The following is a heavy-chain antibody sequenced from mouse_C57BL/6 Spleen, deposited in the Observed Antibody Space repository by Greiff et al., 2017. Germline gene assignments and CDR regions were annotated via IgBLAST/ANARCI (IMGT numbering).Heavy chain of an antibody. Sequence: EVQRVESGPGLVKPSQSLSLTCSVTGYSITSGYYWNWIRQFPGNKLEWMGYISYDGSNNYNPSLKNRISITRDTSKNQFFLKLNSVTTEDTATYYCASQLGPHWYFDVWGTGTTVTVSS. CDR1: GYSITSGYY. V-gene: IGHV3-6*01. CDR2: ISYDGSN. CDR3: ASQLGPHWYFDV. J-gene: IGHJ1*03. D-gene: IGHD4-1*02.